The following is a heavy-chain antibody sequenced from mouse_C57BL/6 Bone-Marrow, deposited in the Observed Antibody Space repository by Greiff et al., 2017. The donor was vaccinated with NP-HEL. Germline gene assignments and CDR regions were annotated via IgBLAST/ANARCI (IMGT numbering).Heavy chain of an antibody. CDR3: VRTGTIGDYDEDAMDY. CDR1: GFSFNTYA. J-gene: IGHJ4*01. Sequence: EVQRVESGGGLVQPKGSLKLSCAASGFSFNTYAMNWVRQAPGKGLEWVARIRSKSNNYATYYADSVKDRFTISRDDSESMLYLQMNNLKTEYTAMYYCVRTGTIGDYDEDAMDYWGQGTSVTVSS. V-gene: IGHV10-1*01. CDR2: IRSKSNNYAT. D-gene: IGHD2-4*01.